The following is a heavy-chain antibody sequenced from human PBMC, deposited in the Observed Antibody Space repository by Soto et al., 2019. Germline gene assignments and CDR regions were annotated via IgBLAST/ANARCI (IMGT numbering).Heavy chain of an antibody. J-gene: IGHJ3*01. D-gene: IGHD6-13*01. CDR1: GFTFSSYS. V-gene: IGHV3-21*01. CDR3: ARDKLQQRDAFDV. CDR2: ISSSSSYI. Sequence: EVQLVESGGGLVKPGGSLRLSCAASGFTFSSYSINWVRQAPGKGLEWVSSISSSSSYIYYADSVKGRFTISRDNAKNSLYLQMDSVRAEDTAVYYCARDKLQQRDAFDVWGQGTMVTVSS.